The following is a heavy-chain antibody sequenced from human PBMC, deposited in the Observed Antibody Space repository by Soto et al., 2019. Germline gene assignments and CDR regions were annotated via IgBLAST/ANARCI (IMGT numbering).Heavy chain of an antibody. CDR3: AGGGAGSGPFTWELPDH. V-gene: IGHV1-45*02. CDR2: ITPFSGDD. J-gene: IGHJ4*02. Sequence: QMQLVQSGAEVKKTGSTVTVSCKALGNTFTYRYLHWVRQAPRQALEWMGWITPFSGDDHYPQKFQERVTISRDRSINTAYMRMSSLRSEDTAMYYCAGGGAGSGPFTWELPDHWGQGTLVTVSS. CDR1: GNTFTYRY. D-gene: IGHD1-26*01.